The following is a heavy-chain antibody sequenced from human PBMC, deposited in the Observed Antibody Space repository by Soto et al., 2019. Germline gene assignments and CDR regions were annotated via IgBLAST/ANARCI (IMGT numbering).Heavy chain of an antibody. CDR3: ARGHYDFWSGHDPASYYYYGMDV. D-gene: IGHD3-3*01. CDR1: GYTFTSYD. J-gene: IGHJ6*02. Sequence: GASVKVSCKASGYTFTSYDINWVRQATGQGLEWMGWMNPNSGNTGYAQKFQGRVTMTRNTSISTAYMELSSLRSEDTAVYYCARGHYDFWSGHDPASYYYYGMDVWGQGTTVTVSS. CDR2: MNPNSGNT. V-gene: IGHV1-8*01.